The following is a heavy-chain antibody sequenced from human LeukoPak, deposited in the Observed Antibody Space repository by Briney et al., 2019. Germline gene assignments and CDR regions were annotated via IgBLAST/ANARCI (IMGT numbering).Heavy chain of an antibody. CDR2: ISSSSSYI. V-gene: IGHV3-21*01. CDR1: GFTLSSYS. D-gene: IGHD3-10*02. J-gene: IGHJ6*04. CDR3: AELGITMIGGV. Sequence: GGSLRLSCAASGFTLSSYSINWVRQAPGKGLEWVSSISSSSSYIYYADSVKGRFTISRDNAKSSLYLQMNSLRAEDTAVYYCAELGITMIGGVWGKGTTVTISS.